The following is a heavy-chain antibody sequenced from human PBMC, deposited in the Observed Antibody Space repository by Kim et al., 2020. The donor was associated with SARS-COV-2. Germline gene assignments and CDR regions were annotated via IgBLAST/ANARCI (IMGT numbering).Heavy chain of an antibody. CDR1: GGTFSSYA. D-gene: IGHD3-9*01. Sequence: SVKVSCKASGGTFSSYAISWVRQAPGQGLEWMGRIIPILGIAHYAQKFQGRVTLTADKSTSTAYMELSSLRSEDTAVYYCARGYNLTGYSRFWFDPWGQGTLVTVSS. CDR3: ARGYNLTGYSRFWFDP. V-gene: IGHV1-69*04. CDR2: IIPILGIA. J-gene: IGHJ5*02.